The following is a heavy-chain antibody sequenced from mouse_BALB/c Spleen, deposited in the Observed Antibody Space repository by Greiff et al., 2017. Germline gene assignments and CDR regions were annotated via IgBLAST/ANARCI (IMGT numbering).Heavy chain of an antibody. D-gene: IGHD1-1*01. Sequence: QVQLKQSGAELAKPGASVKMSCKASGYTFTSYWMHWVKQRPGQGLEWIGYINPSTGYTEYNQKFKDKATLTADKSSSTAYMQLSSLTSEDSAVYYCARVLLRSTWFAYWGQGTLVTVSA. V-gene: IGHV1-7*01. CDR1: GYTFTSYW. CDR2: INPSTGYT. J-gene: IGHJ3*01. CDR3: ARVLLRSTWFAY.